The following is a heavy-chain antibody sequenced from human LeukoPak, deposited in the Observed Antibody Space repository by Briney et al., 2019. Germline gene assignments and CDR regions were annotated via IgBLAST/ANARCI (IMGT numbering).Heavy chain of an antibody. CDR2: ISGSGGST. D-gene: IGHD1-26*01. CDR3: AKDPVVGARGWFDP. CDR1: GFTFSSYA. V-gene: IGHV3-23*01. Sequence: PGGSLRLSCAASGFTFSSYAMSWVRQAPGKGLEWASAISGSGGSTYYADPVKGRFTISRDNSKNTLYLQMHSLRAEDKAVYYCAKDPVVGARGWFDPWGQGTLVTVSS. J-gene: IGHJ5*02.